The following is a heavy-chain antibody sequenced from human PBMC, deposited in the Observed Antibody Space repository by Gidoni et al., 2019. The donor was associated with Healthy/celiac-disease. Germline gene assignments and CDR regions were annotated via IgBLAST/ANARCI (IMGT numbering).Heavy chain of an antibody. CDR2: ISWNSGSI. D-gene: IGHD3-16*02. J-gene: IGHJ6*02. Sequence: EVQLVESGGGLVQPGRSLRLSCAASGFTFDDYAMHWFRQAPGKGLEWVSGISWNSGSIGYADSVKGRFTISRDNAKNSLYLQMNSLRAEDTALYYCAKDYYRDYYGMDVWGQGTTVTVSS. CDR1: GFTFDDYA. CDR3: AKDYYRDYYGMDV. V-gene: IGHV3-9*01.